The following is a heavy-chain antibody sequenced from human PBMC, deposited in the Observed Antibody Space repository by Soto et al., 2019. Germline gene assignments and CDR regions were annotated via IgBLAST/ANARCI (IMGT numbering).Heavy chain of an antibody. J-gene: IGHJ3*02. CDR3: ARLGRVSTPVGAFDI. D-gene: IGHD3-16*01. V-gene: IGHV4-31*03. CDR2: ISYSGNT. CDR1: GNAIATGAYY. Sequence: PSETLSLTCTVSGNAIATGAYYWSRVPQHPGKGLEWIGYISYSGNTYYNPSIKSRITISVDTTQNHFSLELISVTAADTAVYYCARLGRVSTPVGAFDIWGPGTMVTVS.